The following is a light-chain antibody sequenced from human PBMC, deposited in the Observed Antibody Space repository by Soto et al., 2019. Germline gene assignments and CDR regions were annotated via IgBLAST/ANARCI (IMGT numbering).Light chain of an antibody. J-gene: IGKJ5*01. V-gene: IGKV1-9*01. Sequence: IQLTQSPSSLSASVGDRVTITCRASQGISSYLAWYQQKPGKAPKLLIYGASNLEGGVPFRFSGSGSGTDFTLTISCLQPEDFATYYCQQLNTYPITFGQGTRLEI. CDR3: QQLNTYPIT. CDR2: GAS. CDR1: QGISSY.